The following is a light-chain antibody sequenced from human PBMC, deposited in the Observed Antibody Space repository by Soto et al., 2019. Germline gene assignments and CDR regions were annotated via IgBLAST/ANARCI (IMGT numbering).Light chain of an antibody. CDR2: GAS. CDR1: QSVSSN. Sequence: EIVMTQSPATLSVSPGDRATLSCRASQSVSSNLAWYQQKPGQAPRLLIYGASTRATGIPARFSGSGSGTEFTLTISSLQSEDSAVYYCQQYNIWPPWTFGQGTKVEIK. V-gene: IGKV3-15*01. J-gene: IGKJ1*01. CDR3: QQYNIWPPWT.